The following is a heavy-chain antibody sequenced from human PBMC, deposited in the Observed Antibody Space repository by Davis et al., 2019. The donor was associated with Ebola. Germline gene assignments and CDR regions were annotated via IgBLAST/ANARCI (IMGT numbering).Heavy chain of an antibody. CDR1: GFTFDTHW. CDR2: INRDGTTT. CDR3: ARDKNDYGDYNRLDY. D-gene: IGHD4-17*01. J-gene: IGHJ4*02. Sequence: PGGSLRLSCVASGFTFDTHWMHWVRQAPGKGLVWVSRINRDGTTTTYADSVKGRFTISRDNAKNTLYLQMNSLTADDTAVYYCARDKNDYGDYNRLDYWGPGNLVTVSS. V-gene: IGHV3-74*01.